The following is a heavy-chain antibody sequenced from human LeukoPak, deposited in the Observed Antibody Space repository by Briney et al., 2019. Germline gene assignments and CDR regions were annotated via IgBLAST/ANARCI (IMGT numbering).Heavy chain of an antibody. V-gene: IGHV3-7*01. CDR1: GFTFSNYW. CDR2: INQDGGEK. D-gene: IGHD3-10*01. Sequence: PGGSLRLSCAASGFTFSNYWMTWVRQAPGKGLEWVANINQDGGEKYYVDSVKGRFTISRDNAKNSLYLQMNSLRAEDTAVYYCTRAGLLWFGESKSDYWGQGTLVTVSS. J-gene: IGHJ4*02. CDR3: TRAGLLWFGESKSDY.